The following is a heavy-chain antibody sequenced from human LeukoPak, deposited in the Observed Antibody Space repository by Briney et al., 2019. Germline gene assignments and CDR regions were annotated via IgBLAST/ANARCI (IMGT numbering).Heavy chain of an antibody. CDR3: TRLGYYYDSSGYGEDY. D-gene: IGHD3-22*01. V-gene: IGHV3-73*01. CDR1: GFTFSGSA. J-gene: IGHJ4*02. Sequence: PGGSLRLSCAASGFTFSGSAMHWVRQAPGKGLEWVGRIRSKANSYATAYAASVKGRFTISRDDSKNTAYLQMSSLKTEDTAVYYCTRLGYYYDSSGYGEDYWGQGTLVTVSS. CDR2: IRSKANSYAT.